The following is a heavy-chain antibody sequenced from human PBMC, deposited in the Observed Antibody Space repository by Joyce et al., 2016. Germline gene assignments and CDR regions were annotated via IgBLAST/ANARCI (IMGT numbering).Heavy chain of an antibody. CDR1: GDSFRGTSYY. CDR2: IYNSEPT. Sequence: HLQESGPGLIKPSETLSLTCTISGDSFRGTSYYWSWIRKSTGKGLEWLGFIYNSEPTHYKPSLGGRVSISLGAAKNQFSLRLTSVTSADTAVYYCATSLPSRVGGFQFFGMDVWGQGTTVIVS. D-gene: IGHD3-10*01. J-gene: IGHJ6*02. V-gene: IGHV4-61*01. CDR3: ATSLPSRVGGFQFFGMDV.